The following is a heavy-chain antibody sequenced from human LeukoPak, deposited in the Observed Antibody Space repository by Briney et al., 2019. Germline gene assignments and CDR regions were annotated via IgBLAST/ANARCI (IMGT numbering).Heavy chain of an antibody. CDR3: ARGIGEAGVVRVFDY. V-gene: IGHV3-66*01. J-gene: IGHJ4*02. CDR2: IYSGGNT. D-gene: IGHD6-13*01. Sequence: GGSLRLSYAASAFSVSSNHMSSVRQAPGKGLEWVSVIYSGGNTHYADSVKGRFTISRDNSKNTLYLQMNSLRAEDTAVYYCARGIGEAGVVRVFDYWGQGTLVTVSS. CDR1: AFSVSSNH.